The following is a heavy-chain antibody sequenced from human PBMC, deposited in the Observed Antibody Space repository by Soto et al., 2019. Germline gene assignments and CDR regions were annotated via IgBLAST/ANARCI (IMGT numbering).Heavy chain of an antibody. J-gene: IGHJ4*02. CDR2: ISSSGSTI. V-gene: IGHV3-11*01. CDR1: GFTFSDYY. Sequence: PGGSLRLSCAASGFTFSDYYMSWIRQAPGKGLEWVSYISSSGSTIYYADSVKGRFTISRDNAKNSLYLQMNSLRAEDTAVYYCARSFRGYDFWSGYYTGSAHFDYWGQGTLVTVSS. CDR3: ARSFRGYDFWSGYYTGSAHFDY. D-gene: IGHD3-3*01.